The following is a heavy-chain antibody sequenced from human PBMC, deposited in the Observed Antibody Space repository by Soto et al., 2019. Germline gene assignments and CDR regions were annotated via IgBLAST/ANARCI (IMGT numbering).Heavy chain of an antibody. CDR1: GGSISSYY. V-gene: IGHV4-59*01. Sequence: SETLSLTCTVSGGSISSYYWSWIRQPPGKGLEWIGYIYYSGSTNYNPSLKSRVTISVDTSKNQFSLKLSSVTAADTAVYYCAREYCSGGSCLYYYYMDVWGKGTTVTVSS. J-gene: IGHJ6*03. CDR2: IYYSGST. CDR3: AREYCSGGSCLYYYYMDV. D-gene: IGHD2-15*01.